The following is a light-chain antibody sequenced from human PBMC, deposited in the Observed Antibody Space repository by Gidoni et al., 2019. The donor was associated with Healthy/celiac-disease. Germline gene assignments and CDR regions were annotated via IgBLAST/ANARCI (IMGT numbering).Light chain of an antibody. V-gene: IGKV1-5*01. J-gene: IGKJ4*01. Sequence: DIQLTQSPSTLSASVGERVTITCRASQSIRSWLAWYQQKPGKAPKLLIYDASSLESGVPSRFSGSGSGTEFTLTISSLQPDDFATYYCQQYNSYPLTFGGGTKVEIK. CDR1: QSIRSW. CDR3: QQYNSYPLT. CDR2: DAS.